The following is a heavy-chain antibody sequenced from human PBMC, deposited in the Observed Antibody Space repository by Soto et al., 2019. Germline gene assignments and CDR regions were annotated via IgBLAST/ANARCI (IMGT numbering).Heavy chain of an antibody. CDR2: IWYDGSYK. CDR3: AKDANRGIYYFDY. D-gene: IGHD3-3*02. Sequence: QVQLVDSGGGVVQPGRSLRLSCAASGFVFSNFGMHWVRQAPGKGLEWVAVIWYDGSYKYYGDSVKGRFTISRDNSRNTFFLEMSSLRGEEKAGYYFAKDANRGIYYFDYWGQGILVTVFS. J-gene: IGHJ4*02. V-gene: IGHV3-33*06. CDR1: GFVFSNFG.